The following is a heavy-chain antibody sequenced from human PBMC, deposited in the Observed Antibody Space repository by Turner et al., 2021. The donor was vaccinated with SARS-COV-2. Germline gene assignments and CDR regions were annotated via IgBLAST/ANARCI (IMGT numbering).Heavy chain of an antibody. Sequence: QVQLQESGPGLVKPSQTLSLTCTVPGGPISSGDYYWSWIRQPPGKGLEWIGYIYYSGSTYYNPSLKSRVTISVDTSKNQFSLKLSSVTAADTAVYYCAGSRDGYNFRWGYWGQGTLVTVSS. D-gene: IGHD5-12*01. CDR1: GGPISSGDYY. V-gene: IGHV4-30-4*01. CDR2: IYYSGST. J-gene: IGHJ4*02. CDR3: AGSRDGYNFRWGY.